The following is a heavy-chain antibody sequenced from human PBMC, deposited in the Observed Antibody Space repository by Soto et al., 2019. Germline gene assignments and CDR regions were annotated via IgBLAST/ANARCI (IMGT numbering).Heavy chain of an antibody. V-gene: IGHV3-30*18. J-gene: IGHJ6*02. CDR3: AKVVFPNYYYGMDV. CDR2: ISYDGSNK. D-gene: IGHD3-10*01. Sequence: PGGSLRLSCAASGFTFNSYGMHWVRQAPGKGLEWVAVISYDGSNKYYADSVKGRFTISRDNSKNTLYLQMNSLRAEDTAVYYCAKVVFPNYYYGMDVWGQGTTVTVSS. CDR1: GFTFNSYG.